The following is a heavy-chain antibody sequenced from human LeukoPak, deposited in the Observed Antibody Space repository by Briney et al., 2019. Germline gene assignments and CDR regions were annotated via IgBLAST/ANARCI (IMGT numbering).Heavy chain of an antibody. CDR3: ARERYNYGYGMDV. Sequence: AGGSLRLSCAASGFSFSSYEMNWVRQAPGTGLEWISYISSSGSTIYYADSVKGRFTISRDIAKNSLYLQMNSLRAEDTAVYYCARERYNYGYGMDVWGQGTTVTVSS. J-gene: IGHJ6*02. CDR1: GFSFSSYE. V-gene: IGHV3-48*03. D-gene: IGHD5-18*01. CDR2: ISSSGSTI.